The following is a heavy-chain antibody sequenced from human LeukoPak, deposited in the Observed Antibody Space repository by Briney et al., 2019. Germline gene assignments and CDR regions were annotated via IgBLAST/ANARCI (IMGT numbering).Heavy chain of an antibody. CDR1: GGSISSYY. J-gene: IGHJ5*02. Sequence: SETLSLTCTVSGGSISSYYWSWIRQPPGKGLEWIGYIYYSGSTNYNPSLKSRVTISVDTSENQFSLKLSSVTAADTAVYYCASTDSSTWPPNWFDPWGQGTQVTVSS. V-gene: IGHV4-59*08. CDR3: ASTDSSTWPPNWFDP. CDR2: IYYSGST. D-gene: IGHD6-13*01.